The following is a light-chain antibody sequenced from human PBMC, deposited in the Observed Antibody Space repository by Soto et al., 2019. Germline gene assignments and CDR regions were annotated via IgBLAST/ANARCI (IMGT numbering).Light chain of an antibody. CDR2: DAS. J-gene: IGKJ1*01. CDR1: QSVSSRS. Sequence: EIVLTQSPGTLSLSPGERAPLSCRASQSVSSRSLAWSQQKPGQAPRLLISDASNRAADIPDRFSGSGSGTDFTLTINRLEPEDFAVYYCQLYGVSSPRITFGQGTKVDI. V-gene: IGKV3-20*01. CDR3: QLYGVSSPRIT.